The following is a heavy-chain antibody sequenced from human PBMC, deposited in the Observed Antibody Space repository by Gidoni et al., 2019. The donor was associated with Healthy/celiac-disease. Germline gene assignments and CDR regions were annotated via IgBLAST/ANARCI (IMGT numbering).Heavy chain of an antibody. V-gene: IGHV3-48*03. CDR1: GFTFSSYE. D-gene: IGHD6-6*01. CDR3: ARDEPYSSSWTYYYYYGMDV. CDR2: ISSSGSTI. Sequence: EVQLVESGGGLVQPGGSLRLSCAASGFTFSSYEMNWVRQAPGKGLEWVSYISSSGSTIYYADSVKGRFTISRDNAKNSLYQQMNSLRAEDTAVYYCARDEPYSSSWTYYYYYGMDVWGQGTTVTVSS. J-gene: IGHJ6*02.